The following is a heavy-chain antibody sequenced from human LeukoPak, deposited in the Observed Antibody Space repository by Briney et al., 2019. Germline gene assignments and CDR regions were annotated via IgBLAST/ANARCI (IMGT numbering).Heavy chain of an antibody. CDR2: IYYSGST. CDR1: GGSISSSSYY. V-gene: IGHV4-39*01. CDR3: ARLRDRRGLGADY. Sequence: PSETLSLTCTVSGGSISSSSYYWGWIRQPSGKGLEWIGSIYYSGSTYYNPSLKSRVTISVDTSKNQFSLKLSSVTAADTAVYYCARLRDRRGLGADYWGQGTLVTVSS. D-gene: IGHD3-10*01. J-gene: IGHJ4*02.